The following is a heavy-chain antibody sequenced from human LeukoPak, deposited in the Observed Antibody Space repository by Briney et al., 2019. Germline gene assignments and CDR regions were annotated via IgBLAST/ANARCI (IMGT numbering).Heavy chain of an antibody. CDR1: GGSISSSSYY. Sequence: SETLSLTCTVSGGSISSSSYYWGWIRQPPGTGLEWIGSIYCSGSTYYNPSLKSRVTISVDTSKNQFSLKLSSVTAADTAVYYCARRTYYNYYDSSGYPHYFDYWGQGTLVTVSS. V-gene: IGHV4-39*01. D-gene: IGHD3-22*01. CDR2: IYCSGST. CDR3: ARRTYYNYYDSSGYPHYFDY. J-gene: IGHJ4*02.